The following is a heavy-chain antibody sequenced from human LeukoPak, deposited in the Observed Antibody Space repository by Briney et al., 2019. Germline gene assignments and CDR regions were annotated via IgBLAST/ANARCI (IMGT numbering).Heavy chain of an antibody. J-gene: IGHJ4*02. V-gene: IGHV3-30*03. CDR1: GFGFIYYG. Sequence: PGGSLRLSCAASGFGFIYYGMHWVRQAPGRGPEWVAVVSYEGDNKKYADSVKGRFTISRDNPKSTLYLQMNSLRPEDTAVYYCARDRGHNSGWYGYFDYWGQGILVTVSS. CDR2: VSYEGDNK. CDR3: ARDRGHNSGWYGYFDY. D-gene: IGHD6-19*01.